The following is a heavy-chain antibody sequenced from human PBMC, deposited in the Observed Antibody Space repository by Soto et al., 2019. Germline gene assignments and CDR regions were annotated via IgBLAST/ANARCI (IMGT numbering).Heavy chain of an antibody. Sequence: QVQLVQSGAEVKKPGSSMKVSCKASGGTFSDFAFSWVRQAPGQGPEWMGGIMPLFGRPDYPQKFRDRVTITADESTSTVFVELRSLTSEDTAVDYCATWWRRAGIGNYYYGMDVWGQGTTVTVSS. CDR1: GGTFSDFA. CDR2: IMPLFGRP. D-gene: IGHD6-19*01. CDR3: ATWWRRAGIGNYYYGMDV. J-gene: IGHJ6*02. V-gene: IGHV1-69*12.